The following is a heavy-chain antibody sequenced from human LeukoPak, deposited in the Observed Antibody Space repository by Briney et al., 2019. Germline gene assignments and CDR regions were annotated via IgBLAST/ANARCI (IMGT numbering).Heavy chain of an antibody. V-gene: IGHV3-30*01. CDR3: ASTFGGVIAPTGDY. D-gene: IGHD3-16*02. Sequence: PGGSLRLSCAASGFTFSSYAMHWVRQAPGKGLEWVAVISYDGSNKYYADSVKGRFTISRDNSKNTLYLQMNSLRAEDTAVYYCASTFGGVIAPTGDYWGQGTLVTVSS. CDR1: GFTFSSYA. J-gene: IGHJ4*02. CDR2: ISYDGSNK.